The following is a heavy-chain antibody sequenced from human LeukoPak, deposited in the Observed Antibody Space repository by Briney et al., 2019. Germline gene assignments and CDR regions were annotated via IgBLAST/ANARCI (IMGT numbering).Heavy chain of an antibody. CDR3: AREFVLARTGYSYGYSYFDY. CDR1: GYTFTSYY. CDR2: INPSGGST. Sequence: GASVTVSCKASGYTFTSYYMHWVRQAPGQGLEWVGIINPSGGSTSYAQKFQGRVTMTRDTSTSTVYMELSSLRSEDTAVYYCAREFVLARTGYSYGYSYFDYWGQGTLVTVSS. D-gene: IGHD5-18*01. J-gene: IGHJ4*02. V-gene: IGHV1-46*01.